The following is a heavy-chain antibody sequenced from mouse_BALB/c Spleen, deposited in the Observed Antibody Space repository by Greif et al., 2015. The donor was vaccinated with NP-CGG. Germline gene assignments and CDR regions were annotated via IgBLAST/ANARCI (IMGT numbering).Heavy chain of an antibody. Sequence: VQLQQSGAELAKPGASVEMSCKASGYTFTSYWMHWVKQRPGQGLEWIGYINPSTGYTEYNQKFKDKATLTADKSSSTAYMQLSSLTSEDSAVYYCARRTTATYFDYWGQGTTLTVSS. D-gene: IGHD1-2*01. V-gene: IGHV1-7*01. CDR2: INPSTGYT. CDR3: ARRTTATYFDY. CDR1: GYTFTSYW. J-gene: IGHJ2*01.